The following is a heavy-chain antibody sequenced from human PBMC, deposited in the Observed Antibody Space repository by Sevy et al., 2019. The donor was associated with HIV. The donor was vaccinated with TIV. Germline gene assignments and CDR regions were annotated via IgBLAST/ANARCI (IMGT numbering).Heavy chain of an antibody. V-gene: IGHV3-7*01. CDR1: GFTFSSYW. CDR3: VRGIYGTGSRLGLGY. J-gene: IGHJ4*01. Sequence: GGSLRLSCAASGFTFSSYWMTWVRQAPGKGLEWVANMRQDGSEKYYVDSVRGRFTISRDNAKNSLYLQMNSLRAEDTAVYYCVRGIYGTGSRLGLGYWGHGTLVTVSS. D-gene: IGHD3-10*01. CDR2: MRQDGSEK.